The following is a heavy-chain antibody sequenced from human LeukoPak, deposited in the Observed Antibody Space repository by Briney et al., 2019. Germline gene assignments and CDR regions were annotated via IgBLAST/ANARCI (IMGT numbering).Heavy chain of an antibody. V-gene: IGHV3-53*01. CDR1: GFTVSSNY. D-gene: IGHD6-13*01. CDR3: ARDYSSSWSKPHYYYYGMDV. Sequence: GGSLRLSCAASGFTVSSNYMSWVRQAPGKGLEWVSVICSGGSTYYADSVKGRFTISRDNSKNTLYLQMNSLRAEDTAVYYCARDYSSSWSKPHYYYYGMDVWGQGTTVTVSS. J-gene: IGHJ6*02. CDR2: ICSGGST.